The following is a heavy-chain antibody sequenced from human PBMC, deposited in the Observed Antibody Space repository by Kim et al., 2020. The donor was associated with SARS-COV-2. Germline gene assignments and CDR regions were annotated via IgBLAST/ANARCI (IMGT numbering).Heavy chain of an antibody. CDR1: GFTFSSYW. V-gene: IGHV3-74*01. J-gene: IGHJ6*02. Sequence: GGSLRLSCAASGFTFSSYWMHWVRKAPGKGLVWVSRINSDGSSTSYADSVKGRFTISRDNAKNTLYLQMNSLRAEDTAVYYCARDPLYYYGSLDYYGMDVWGQGTTVTVSS. D-gene: IGHD3-10*01. CDR2: INSDGSST. CDR3: ARDPLYYYGSLDYYGMDV.